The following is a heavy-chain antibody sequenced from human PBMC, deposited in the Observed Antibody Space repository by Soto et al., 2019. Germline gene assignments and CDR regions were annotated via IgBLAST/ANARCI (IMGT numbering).Heavy chain of an antibody. V-gene: IGHV3-21*06. CDR2: ISSSTSYV. CDR3: ARDPSEGRVGNWFES. CDR1: GFTFSRYG. D-gene: IGHD2-2*01. J-gene: IGHJ5*01. Sequence: LRLSCAASGFTFSRYGMNWLRQAPGKGLEWVASISSSTSYVYYADSVKGRFSTSRDNAKNILYLEMYGLRTEDTAVYYCARDPSEGRVGNWFESWGQGTLVTVSS.